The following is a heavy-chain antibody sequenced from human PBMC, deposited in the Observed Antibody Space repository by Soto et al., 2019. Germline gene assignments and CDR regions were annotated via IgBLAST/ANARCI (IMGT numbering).Heavy chain of an antibody. CDR3: AKGNGETTPIPYGMDV. D-gene: IGHD4-17*01. CDR2: IIPIFGTA. CDR1: GGTFSSYA. V-gene: IGHV1-69*13. Sequence: ASVKVSCKASGGTFSSYAISWVRQAPGQGLEWMGGIIPIFGTANYAQKFQGRVTITADESTSTAYMELSSLRSEDTAVYYCAKGNGETTPIPYGMDVWGQGTTVTVSS. J-gene: IGHJ6*02.